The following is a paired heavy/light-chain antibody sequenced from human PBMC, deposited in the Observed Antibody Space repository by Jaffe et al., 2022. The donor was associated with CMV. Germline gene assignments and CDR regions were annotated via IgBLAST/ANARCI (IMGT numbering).Light chain of an antibody. CDR3: HQSSSLPQA. J-gene: IGKJ3*01. CDR1: QSIGSS. Sequence: EIVLTQSPDFQSVTPKEKVTITCRASQSIGSSLHWYQQKPDQSPKLLIKYASQSISGVPSRFSGSGSGTDFTLTINSLEAEDAATYYCHQSSSLPQAFGPGTKVDIK. CDR2: YAS. V-gene: IGKV6-21*02.
Heavy chain of an antibody. J-gene: IGHJ5*02. V-gene: IGHV1-46*01. CDR1: GYTFTSYY. D-gene: IGHD3-3*01. CDR2: INPSGGST. CDR3: ARDHTHPYDFWSGYYSGNWFDP. Sequence: QVQLVQSGAEVKKPGASVKVSCKASGYTFTSYYMHWVRQAPGQGLEWMGIINPSGGSTSYAQKFQGRVTMTRDTSTSTVYMELSSLRSEDTAVYYCARDHTHPYDFWSGYYSGNWFDPWGQGTLVTVSS.